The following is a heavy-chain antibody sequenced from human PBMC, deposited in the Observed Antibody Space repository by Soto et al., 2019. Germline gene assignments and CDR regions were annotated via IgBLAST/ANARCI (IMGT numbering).Heavy chain of an antibody. J-gene: IGHJ4*02. D-gene: IGHD5-12*01. V-gene: IGHV3-30*18. CDR3: AKDFRGVDIVPTRFDC. Sequence: QVPLVESGGGVVQPGRSLRLSCAASGFTFSSYDMHWVRRAPGKGLEWVAIISYDGSDKHYADSVKGRFTISRDNSENTLSLQMNSLRAEDTAVYFCAKDFRGVDIVPTRFDCWGQGTLVTVSS. CDR1: GFTFSSYD. CDR2: ISYDGSDK.